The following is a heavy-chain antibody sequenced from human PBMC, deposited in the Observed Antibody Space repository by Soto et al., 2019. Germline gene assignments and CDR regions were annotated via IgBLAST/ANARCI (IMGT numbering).Heavy chain of an antibody. Sequence: SETLSLTCTVSGDSISSADYYWTWIRQPPGRGLEWIAYIYKSGSSYYSPSLRSRVAISVDTSKNQFSLKLNSVTATDTALYYCDRVTSGYYFFDHWGHGTLVTVSS. V-gene: IGHV4-30-4*01. J-gene: IGHJ4*01. CDR3: DRVTSGYYFFDH. CDR2: IYKSGSS. CDR1: GDSISSADYY. D-gene: IGHD3-22*01.